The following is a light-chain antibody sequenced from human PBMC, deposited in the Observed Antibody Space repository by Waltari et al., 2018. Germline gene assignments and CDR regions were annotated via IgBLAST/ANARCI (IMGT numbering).Light chain of an antibody. CDR3: QQSNSGPWT. Sequence: DIQMTKSPSSLSASVGDRVTISCRASQNINTFLNWYQQKPGKAPKLLINGASRLQSGVPSRFSGSGSGTDFTLTINSLQVEDFATYYCQQSNSGPWTFGQGTK. CDR2: GAS. J-gene: IGKJ1*01. CDR1: QNINTF. V-gene: IGKV1-39*01.